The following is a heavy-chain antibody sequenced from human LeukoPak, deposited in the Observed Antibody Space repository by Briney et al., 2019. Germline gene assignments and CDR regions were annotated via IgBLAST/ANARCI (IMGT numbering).Heavy chain of an antibody. CDR3: ARVANITTFGMDV. V-gene: IGHV3-33*08. CDR2: IRYDGSKK. Sequence: PGGSLRRSCAAYGFTFSNSAMHWVRQAPGKGLEWVAVIRYDGSKKYYADSVKGRFTISRDNSKNTLYLQMNALRAEDTAVYYCARVANITTFGMDVWGQGTTVTVSS. J-gene: IGHJ6*02. D-gene: IGHD3-9*01. CDR1: GFTFSNSA.